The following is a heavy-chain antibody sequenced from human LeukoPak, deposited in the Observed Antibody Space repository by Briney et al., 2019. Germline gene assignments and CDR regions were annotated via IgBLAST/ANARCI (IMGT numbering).Heavy chain of an antibody. CDR3: ARGTTVTTSYYYYYYMDV. Sequence: ASVKVSCXASGYTFTSYDINWVRQAIGQGLEWMAWMNPNSGNTGYAQKFQGRVTMTRNTSISTAYMELSSLRSEDTAVYYCARGTTVTTSYYYYYYMDVWGKGTTVTVSS. CDR1: GYTFTSYD. D-gene: IGHD4-17*01. J-gene: IGHJ6*03. V-gene: IGHV1-8*01. CDR2: MNPNSGNT.